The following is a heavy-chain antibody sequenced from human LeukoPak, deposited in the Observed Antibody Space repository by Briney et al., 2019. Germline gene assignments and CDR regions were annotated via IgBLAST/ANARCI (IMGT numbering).Heavy chain of an antibody. CDR3: ARAILTASGSVWYFDL. J-gene: IGHJ2*01. Sequence: SETLSLTCTVSGASISDYYWSWIRQPPGKGLEWIGYIYHSGDTNYNPSLKSRVTISLDTSKNQFSLNLRSVTAADTDVYYCARAILTASGSVWYFDLWGRGTLVTVSS. CDR2: IYHSGDT. V-gene: IGHV4-59*12. CDR1: GASISDYY. D-gene: IGHD3-3*01.